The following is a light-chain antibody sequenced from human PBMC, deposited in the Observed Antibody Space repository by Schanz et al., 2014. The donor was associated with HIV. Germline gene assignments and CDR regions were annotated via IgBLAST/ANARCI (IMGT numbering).Light chain of an antibody. V-gene: IGLV6-57*04. Sequence: NFMLTQPHSVSESPGQTVXXXXXXXSGXXPTPSPPPPPPPPARAPGVVIHGNDERPXGVPDRFSGSIDRSSNSASLTISGLRSEDEADYFCHSSYLNSPSLFGGGTKLTVL. CDR3: HSSYLNSPSL. J-gene: IGLJ2*01. CDR1: SGXXPTPS. CDR2: GND.